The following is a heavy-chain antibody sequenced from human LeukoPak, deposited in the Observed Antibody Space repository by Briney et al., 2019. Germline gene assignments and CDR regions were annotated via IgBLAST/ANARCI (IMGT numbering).Heavy chain of an antibody. CDR3: ARRSGIAVAGAFDY. D-gene: IGHD6-19*01. Sequence: GGSLSLSCAASGFTFSNYAMRWVRQAPGKGLEWVSGISGSGDSTYYADSVKGRFTISRDNSKNTLYLQMNSLRAEDTAVYYCARRSGIAVAGAFDYRGQGTLVTVSS. J-gene: IGHJ4*02. CDR2: ISGSGDST. V-gene: IGHV3-23*01. CDR1: GFTFSNYA.